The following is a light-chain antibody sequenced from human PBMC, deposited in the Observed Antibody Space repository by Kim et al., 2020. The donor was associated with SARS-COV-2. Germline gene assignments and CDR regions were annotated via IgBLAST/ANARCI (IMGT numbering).Light chain of an antibody. CDR3: CSRDSSGSQMV. CDR2: GKN. CDR1: TLRSYY. V-gene: IGLV3-19*01. Sequence: ALGHTGRIKVQGATLRSYYPSWYQQKSGQTPVLVIFGKNHRPSGIPGRFSGSSSGNTASLTITGAQAEDEADYYCCSRDSSGSQMVFGGGTQLTVL. J-gene: IGLJ3*02.